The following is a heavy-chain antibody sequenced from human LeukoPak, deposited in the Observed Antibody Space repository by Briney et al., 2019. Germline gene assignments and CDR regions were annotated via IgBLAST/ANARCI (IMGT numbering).Heavy chain of an antibody. CDR1: GDSFSSNSAA. V-gene: IGHV6-1*01. Sequence: SQTLSLTCAISGDSFSSNSAAWNRLRQSPWRGLEWLGRTYYRSKWYNDYALSVKSRITINPDTSKNQFSLQLNSVTPEDTAVYYCARERTGFDPWGQGTLVTVSS. D-gene: IGHD1-1*01. CDR3: ARERTGFDP. CDR2: TYYRSKWYN. J-gene: IGHJ5*02.